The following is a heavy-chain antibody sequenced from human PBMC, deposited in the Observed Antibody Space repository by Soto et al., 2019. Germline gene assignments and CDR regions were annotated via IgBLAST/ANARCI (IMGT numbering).Heavy chain of an antibody. D-gene: IGHD2-15*01. CDR3: ARDFLSRFKYCSGGSCYGWFDP. CDR1: GGSISSGGYY. V-gene: IGHV4-31*03. Sequence: SETLSLTCTVSGGSISSGGYYWSWIRQHPGKGLEWIGYIYYSGSTYYNQSLKGRVTISVDTSKNQFSLKLSSVTAADKAVYKCARDFLSRFKYCSGGSCYGWFDPWGQGTLVTVSS. CDR2: IYYSGST. J-gene: IGHJ5*02.